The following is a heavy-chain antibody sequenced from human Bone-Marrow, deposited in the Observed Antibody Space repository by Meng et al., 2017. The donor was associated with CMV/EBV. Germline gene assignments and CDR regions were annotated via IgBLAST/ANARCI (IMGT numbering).Heavy chain of an antibody. CDR3: ARDQDCSSASCYLVWAFDI. J-gene: IGHJ3*02. CDR1: GFTFSSYA. D-gene: IGHD2-2*01. CDR2: ISGSGGST. V-gene: IGHV3-23*01. Sequence: GESLKISCAASGFTFSSYAMSWVRQAPGKGLEWVSAISGSGGSTYYADSVKGRFTISRDNAKNSLYLQMNSLRAEDTAVYYCARDQDCSSASCYLVWAFDIWGQGTMVTVSS.